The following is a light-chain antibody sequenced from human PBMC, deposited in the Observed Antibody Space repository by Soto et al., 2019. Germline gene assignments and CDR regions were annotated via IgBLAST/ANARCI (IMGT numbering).Light chain of an antibody. V-gene: IGLV1-51*01. Sequence: QSVLTQPPSVSAAPGKKVTISCSGSSSNIGDNYVSWYQQLPGTAPKLLIYDNNKRPSGIPDRFSGSKSGASATLGITGLQTGDEADYYCGTWDSSLSAFVFGGGTKLTVL. CDR2: DNN. CDR3: GTWDSSLSAFV. CDR1: SSNIGDNY. J-gene: IGLJ2*01.